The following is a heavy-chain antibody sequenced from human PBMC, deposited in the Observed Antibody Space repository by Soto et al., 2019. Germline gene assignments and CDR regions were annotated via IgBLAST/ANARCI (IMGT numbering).Heavy chain of an antibody. J-gene: IGHJ4*01. Sequence: SETLSLTGTVSGGPSRSYYWIWSRQPPGKGLEGIGYIYYSGSANYNPSLKSRVTISVDTSKNQFSLKLISVTAADASGYSLRRPLPPTMLDRFDYRYPGTLLNVSS. CDR2: IYYSGSA. CDR1: GGPSRSYY. D-gene: IGHD3-10*02. CDR3: RRPLPPTMLDRFDY. V-gene: IGHV4-59*08.